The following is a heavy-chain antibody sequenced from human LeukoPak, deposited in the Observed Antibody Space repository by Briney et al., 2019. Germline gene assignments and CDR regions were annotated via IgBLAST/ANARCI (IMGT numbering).Heavy chain of an antibody. CDR2: ISNSGTTM. CDR3: ARQWVTLDY. V-gene: IGHV3-48*03. J-gene: IGHJ4*02. CDR1: GFTFSSYE. D-gene: IGHD1-26*01. Sequence: SGGSLRLSCAASGFTFSSYEINWVRQAPGKGLEWVSYISNSGTTMFYADSVKGRFTISRDSAKNSLYLQLSSLRAEDTAVYYCARQWVTLDYWGQGTLVTVSS.